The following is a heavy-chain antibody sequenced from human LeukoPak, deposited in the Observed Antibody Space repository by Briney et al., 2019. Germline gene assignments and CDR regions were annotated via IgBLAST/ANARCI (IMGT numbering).Heavy chain of an antibody. V-gene: IGHV4-34*01. J-gene: IGHJ4*02. Sequence: SETLSLTCAVYGGSFSGYYWSWIRQPPGKGLEWIGEINHSGSTNYNPSLKSRVTISVDTSKNQFSLKLSSVTAADTAVYYCARVRRYCSGGSCLYFDYWGQGTLVTVSS. CDR1: GGSFSGYY. CDR2: INHSGST. CDR3: ARVRRYCSGGSCLYFDY. D-gene: IGHD2-15*01.